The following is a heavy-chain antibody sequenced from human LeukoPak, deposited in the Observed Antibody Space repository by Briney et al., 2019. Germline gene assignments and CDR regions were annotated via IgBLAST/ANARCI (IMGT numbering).Heavy chain of an antibody. Sequence: ASVKVSCKASGYTFTSYYMHWVRQAPGQGLEWMGIINPSGGSTSYAQKFQGRVTMTRDTSTSTVYMELSSLRSEDTAVYYCARINPGYYGSGSYYYFDYWGQGTLVTVSS. V-gene: IGHV1-46*01. CDR1: GYTFTSYY. D-gene: IGHD3-10*01. CDR2: INPSGGST. J-gene: IGHJ4*02. CDR3: ARINPGYYGSGSYYYFDY.